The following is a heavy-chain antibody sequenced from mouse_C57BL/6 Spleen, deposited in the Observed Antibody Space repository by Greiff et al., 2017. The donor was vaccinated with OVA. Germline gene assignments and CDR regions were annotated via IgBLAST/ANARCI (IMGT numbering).Heavy chain of an antibody. V-gene: IGHV6-3*01. J-gene: IGHJ2*01. Sequence: EVHLVESGGGLVQPGGSMKLSCVASGFTFSNYWMNWARQSPEKGLEWVAQIRLKSDNYATHYAESVKGRFTISRDDSKSSVYLQMNNLRAEDTGIYYCTADPLFDYWGQGTTLTVSS. CDR2: IRLKSDNYAT. CDR1: GFTFSNYW. CDR3: TADPLFDY.